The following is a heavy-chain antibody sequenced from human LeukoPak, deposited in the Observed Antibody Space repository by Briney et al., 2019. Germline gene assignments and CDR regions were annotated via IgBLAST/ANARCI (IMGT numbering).Heavy chain of an antibody. Sequence: ASVKVSCKVSGYTLTELSMHWVRQAPGKGLEWMGGFDPEDGETIYAQKFQGRVTMTEDTSTDTAYMELSSLRSEDTAVYYCAQIAAALTGAEYFQHWGQGTLVTVSS. CDR3: AQIAAALTGAEYFQH. CDR1: GYTLTELS. CDR2: FDPEDGET. D-gene: IGHD6-13*01. J-gene: IGHJ1*01. V-gene: IGHV1-24*01.